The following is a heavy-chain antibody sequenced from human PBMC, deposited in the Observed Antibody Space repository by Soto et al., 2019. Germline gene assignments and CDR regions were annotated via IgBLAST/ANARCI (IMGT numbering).Heavy chain of an antibody. CDR2: IRSKANSYAT. CDR3: TRHDYYDRYDY. J-gene: IGHJ4*02. D-gene: IGHD3-22*01. Sequence: GGSLRLSCAASGFTFSGSAMHWVRQASGKGLEWVGRIRSKANSYATAYAASVKGRFTISRDDSKNTAYLQMNSLKTEDTAVYYCTRHDYYDRYDYWGQGTLVTVSS. V-gene: IGHV3-73*01. CDR1: GFTFSGSA.